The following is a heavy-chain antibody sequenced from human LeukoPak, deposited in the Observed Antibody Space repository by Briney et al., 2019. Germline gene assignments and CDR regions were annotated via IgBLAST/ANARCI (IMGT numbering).Heavy chain of an antibody. J-gene: IGHJ4*02. Sequence: ASVKVSCKASGYTFTSYYMHWVRQAPGQGLEWMGIINPSGGSTSYAQKFQGRVTMTRDTSTSTVCMELSSLRSEDTAVYYCARAQRGIAAAGTYDYWGQGTLVTVSS. CDR2: INPSGGST. V-gene: IGHV1-46*01. CDR1: GYTFTSYY. D-gene: IGHD6-13*01. CDR3: ARAQRGIAAAGTYDY.